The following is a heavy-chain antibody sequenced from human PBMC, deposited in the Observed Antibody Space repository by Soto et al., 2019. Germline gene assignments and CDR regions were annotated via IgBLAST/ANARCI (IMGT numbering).Heavy chain of an antibody. J-gene: IGHJ6*04. CDR1: GYSFTSYW. CDR2: IYPGDSDT. Sequence: PGESLKISCKGSGYSFTSYWIGWVRQMPGKGLECMGIIYPGDSDTRYSPSFQGQVTISADKSISTAYLQWSSLKASDTAMYYCAGGGVRGVITXTRXXYXMDVXGXXTTVTVSS. D-gene: IGHD3-10*01. V-gene: IGHV5-51*01. CDR3: AGGGVRGVITXTRXXYXMDV.